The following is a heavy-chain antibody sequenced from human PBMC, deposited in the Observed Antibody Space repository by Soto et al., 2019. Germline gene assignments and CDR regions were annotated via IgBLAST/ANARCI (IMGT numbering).Heavy chain of an antibody. V-gene: IGHV3-66*01. J-gene: IGHJ4*02. CDR1: GFTVSSNY. CDR3: ARDCSGGSCYPPLIY. CDR2: IYSGGST. Sequence: GGSLRLSCAASGFTVSSNYMSWVRQAPGKGLEWVSVIYSGGSTYYVDSVKGRFTISRDNSKNTLYLQMNSLRAEDTAVYYCARDCSGGSCYPPLIYWGQGTLVTVSS. D-gene: IGHD2-15*01.